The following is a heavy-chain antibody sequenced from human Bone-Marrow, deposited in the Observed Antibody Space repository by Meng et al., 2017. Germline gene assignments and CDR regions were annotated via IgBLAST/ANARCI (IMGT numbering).Heavy chain of an antibody. J-gene: IGHJ4*02. CDR1: GGSFSGYY. Sequence: HVHDKQRGARLVNPPATLSRTYAVAGGSFSGYYTTWLRQPPRKGLEGIAEINHSGSSNYNPSLKSRVTISADTPERQFSLKLSSVTAADTAVYYCARVRRIVGATFRLFDYWGQGTLVTVSS. D-gene: IGHD1-26*01. V-gene: IGHV4-34*01. CDR3: ARVRRIVGATFRLFDY. CDR2: INHSGSS.